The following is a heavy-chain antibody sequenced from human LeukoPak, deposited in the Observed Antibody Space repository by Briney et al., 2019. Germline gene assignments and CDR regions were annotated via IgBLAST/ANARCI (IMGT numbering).Heavy chain of an antibody. CDR2: IYYSGST. V-gene: IGHV4-30-4*01. D-gene: IGHD7-27*01. Sequence: SETLSLTCTVSGGPISSGDYYWSWIRQPPGKGLEWIGYIYYSGSTYYNPSLKSRVTISVDTSKNQFSLKLSSVTAADTAVYYCARAPNWGYRVNWFDPWGQGTLVTVSS. J-gene: IGHJ5*02. CDR1: GGPISSGDYY. CDR3: ARAPNWGYRVNWFDP.